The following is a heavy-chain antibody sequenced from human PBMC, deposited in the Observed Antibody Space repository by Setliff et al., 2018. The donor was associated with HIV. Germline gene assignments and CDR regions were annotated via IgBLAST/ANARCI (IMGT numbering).Heavy chain of an antibody. CDR3: ARAYFGSGTYY. CDR1: GGSISSYY. J-gene: IGHJ4*02. V-gene: IGHV4-4*09. Sequence: PSETLSLTCTVSGGSISSYYWSWIRQPPGKGLEWLGHIYSSGSTNYNPSLKSRVTISVDTSKNQFSLKLYSVTAADTAVYYCARAYFGSGTYYWGQGTLVTVSS. CDR2: IYSSGST. D-gene: IGHD3-10*01.